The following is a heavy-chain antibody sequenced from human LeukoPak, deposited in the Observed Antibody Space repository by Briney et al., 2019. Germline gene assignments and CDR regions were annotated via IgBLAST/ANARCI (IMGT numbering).Heavy chain of an antibody. CDR1: GGSISSSLYH. D-gene: IGHD3-3*01. V-gene: IGHV4-39*07. J-gene: IGHJ4*02. CDR3: ARGLASGYPPIPFDY. CDR2: IIDTGST. Sequence: PSETLSLTCTVSGGSISSSLYHWGWIRQPPGKGLEWIGEIIDTGSTKYNSSLKSRVTISVDTSKNQFSLSLDSVTAADTAVYYCARGLASGYPPIPFDYWGQGTLVTVSS.